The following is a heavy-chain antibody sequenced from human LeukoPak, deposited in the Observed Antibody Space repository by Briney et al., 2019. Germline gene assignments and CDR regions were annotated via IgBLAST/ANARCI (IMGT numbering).Heavy chain of an antibody. CDR2: ISSNGGST. CDR1: GFTFSSYA. V-gene: IGHV3-64*01. CDR3: ARDIGDGDHQQNPDY. D-gene: IGHD4-17*01. J-gene: IGHJ4*02. Sequence: PGGSLRLSCAASGFTFSSYAMHWVRQAPGKGLEYVSGISSNGGSTYYANSVKGRFTISRDNSKNTLYLQMGSLRAEDMAVYYCARDIGDGDHQQNPDYWGQGTLVTVSS.